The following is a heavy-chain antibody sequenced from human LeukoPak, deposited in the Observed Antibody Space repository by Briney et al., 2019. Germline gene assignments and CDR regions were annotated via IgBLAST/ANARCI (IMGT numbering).Heavy chain of an antibody. CDR1: GGSFSGYY. D-gene: IGHD3-9*01. Sequence: SETLSLTCAVYGGSFSGYYWSWIRQPPGKALEWIGEINHSGSTNYNPSLKSRVTISVDTSKNQFSLKLSSVTAADTAVYYCARVEDYDILTAGAVGGNRYPDYWGQGTLVTVSS. CDR3: ARVEDYDILTAGAVGGNRYPDY. V-gene: IGHV4-34*01. J-gene: IGHJ4*02. CDR2: INHSGST.